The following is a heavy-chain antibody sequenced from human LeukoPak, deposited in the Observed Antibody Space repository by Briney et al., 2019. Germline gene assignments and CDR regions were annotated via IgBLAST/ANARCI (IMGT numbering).Heavy chain of an antibody. Sequence: SETLSLTCTVSGGSICSSSYYWGWIRQPPGKGLEWIGSIYYSGSTYYNPSLKSRVTISVDTSKNQFSLKLSSVTAADTAVYYCARSYYYDSSGYYNYFDYWGQGTLVTVSS. CDR2: IYYSGST. D-gene: IGHD3-22*01. J-gene: IGHJ4*02. CDR1: GGSICSSSYY. CDR3: ARSYYYDSSGYYNYFDY. V-gene: IGHV4-39*01.